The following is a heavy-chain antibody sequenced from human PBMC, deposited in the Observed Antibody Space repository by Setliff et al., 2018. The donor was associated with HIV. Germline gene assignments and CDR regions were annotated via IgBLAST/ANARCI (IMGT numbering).Heavy chain of an antibody. J-gene: IGHJ4*02. Sequence: ASVKVSCKASGYTFTAYYLHWVRQAPGQGLEWMGRINPNNGDTGYAQKFQGRVTMTRNTSISTAYMELSSLRSEDTAVYYCARFRKFQLVGALDNWGQGTLVTVSS. CDR2: INPNNGDT. CDR1: GYTFTAYY. CDR3: ARFRKFQLVGALDN. D-gene: IGHD1-26*01. V-gene: IGHV1-8*02.